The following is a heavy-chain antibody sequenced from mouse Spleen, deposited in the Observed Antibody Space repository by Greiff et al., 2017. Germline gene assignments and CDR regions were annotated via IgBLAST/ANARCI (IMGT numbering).Heavy chain of an antibody. D-gene: IGHD3-2*02. Sequence: VQLQQPGAELVKPGASVKLSCKASGYTFTSYWMHWVKQRPGQGLEWIGMIHPNSGSTNYNEKFKSKATLTVDKSSSTAYMQLSSLTSEDSAVYYCARSGSPHWYFDVWGAGTTVTVSS. CDR1: GYTFTSYW. J-gene: IGHJ1*01. V-gene: IGHV1-64*01. CDR2: IHPNSGST. CDR3: ARSGSPHWYFDV.